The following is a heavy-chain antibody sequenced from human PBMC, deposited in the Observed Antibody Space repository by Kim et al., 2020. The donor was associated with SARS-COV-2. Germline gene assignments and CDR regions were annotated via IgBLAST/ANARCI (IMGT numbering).Heavy chain of an antibody. CDR1: GFTFSGYW. V-gene: IGHV3-7*01. Sequence: GGSLRLSCAASGFTFSGYWMTWVRQAPGKGLEWVANIRQDGSEKYYVASVKGRFTISRDNAKNSLYLQMNSLRAEDTAVYYCARETLDYHFWSGSGYWGQGTLVTVSS. D-gene: IGHD3-3*01. CDR2: IRQDGSEK. CDR3: ARETLDYHFWSGSGY. J-gene: IGHJ4*02.